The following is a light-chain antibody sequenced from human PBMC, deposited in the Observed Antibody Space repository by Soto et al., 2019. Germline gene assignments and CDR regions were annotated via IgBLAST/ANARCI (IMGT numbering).Light chain of an antibody. CDR3: ASWDDRLIGPV. V-gene: IGLV1-44*01. J-gene: IGLJ3*02. Sequence: QSVLTQPPSVSGTPGQRVTISCSGNNSNIGSNSVTWYQQFPGMAPKLLIYKTNQRPSGLPDRFSASRSGTSASLAISGLQSVDEADYFCASWDDRLIGPVFGGGTKVTVL. CDR2: KTN. CDR1: NSNIGSNS.